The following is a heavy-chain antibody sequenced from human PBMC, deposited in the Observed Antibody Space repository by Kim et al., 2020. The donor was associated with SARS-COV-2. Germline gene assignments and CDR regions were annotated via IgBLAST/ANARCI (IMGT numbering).Heavy chain of an antibody. CDR1: GFTFSSYG. Sequence: GASLRLSCAASGFTFSSYGMHWVRQAPGKGLEWVAVISYDGSNKYYADSVKGRFTISRDNSKNTLYLQMNSLRAEDTAVYYCAKGMGGYCSGGSCYQYY. V-gene: IGHV3-30*18. D-gene: IGHD2-15*01. CDR2: ISYDGSNK. J-gene: IGHJ6*01. CDR3: AKGMGGYCSGGSCYQYY.